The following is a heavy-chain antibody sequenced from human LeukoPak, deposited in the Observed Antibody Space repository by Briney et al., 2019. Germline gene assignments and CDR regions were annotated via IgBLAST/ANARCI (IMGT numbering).Heavy chain of an antibody. CDR1: GFTFSSYW. J-gene: IGHJ3*02. Sequence: GGSLRLSCAASGFTFSSYWMHWVRQAPGKGLVWVSRINSDGSSTNYADYVKGGFTISRDNDKNTLYLQRSSLREEDTAVYFCAKGAGVHDAFDIWGQGTMVTVSS. CDR3: AKGAGVHDAFDI. D-gene: IGHD7-27*01. CDR2: INSDGSST. V-gene: IGHV3-74*01.